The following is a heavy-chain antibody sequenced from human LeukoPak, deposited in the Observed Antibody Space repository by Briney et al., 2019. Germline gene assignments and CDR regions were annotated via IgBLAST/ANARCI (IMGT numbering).Heavy chain of an antibody. D-gene: IGHD6-13*01. CDR3: ARLGIAAADYFDY. Sequence: SETLSLTCTVSGGSMSSHYWSWIRQPPGKGLEWIGYIYYSGTTNYNPSLKSRVTISVDTSKNQFSLKLNSVTAADTAVYYCARLGIAAADYFDYWGQGNLVTVSS. CDR1: GGSMSSHY. V-gene: IGHV4-59*08. J-gene: IGHJ4*02. CDR2: IYYSGTT.